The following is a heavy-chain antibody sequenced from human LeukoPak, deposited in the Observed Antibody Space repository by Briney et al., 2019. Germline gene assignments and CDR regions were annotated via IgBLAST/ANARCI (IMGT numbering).Heavy chain of an antibody. CDR2: IWYDGSNK. CDR3: ARDADYGDYGYYYYGMDV. Sequence: GGSLRLSCAASGFTFSSYGMPWVRQAPGKGLEWVAVIWYDGSNKYYADSVKGRFTISRDNSKNTLYLQMNSLRAEDTAVYYCARDADYGDYGYYYYGMDVWGQGTTVTVSS. V-gene: IGHV3-33*01. J-gene: IGHJ6*02. D-gene: IGHD4-17*01. CDR1: GFTFSSYG.